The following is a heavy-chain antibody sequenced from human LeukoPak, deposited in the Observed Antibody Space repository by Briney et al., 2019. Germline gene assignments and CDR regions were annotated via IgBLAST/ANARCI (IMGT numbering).Heavy chain of an antibody. J-gene: IGHJ5*02. Sequence: ASVKVSCKASGYTFTSYGISWVRQAPGQGLEWMGWISAYNGNTNYAQKLQGRVTMTTDTSTSTAYMELRSLRSDDTAVYYCAREHPVDSGFWRGSPFDPWGQGTLVTVSS. V-gene: IGHV1-18*01. CDR3: AREHPVDSGFWRGSPFDP. D-gene: IGHD3-3*01. CDR2: ISAYNGNT. CDR1: GYTFTSYG.